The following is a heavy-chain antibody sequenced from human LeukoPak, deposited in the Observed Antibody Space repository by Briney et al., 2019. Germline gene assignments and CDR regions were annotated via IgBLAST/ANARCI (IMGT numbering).Heavy chain of an antibody. CDR2: IIPIFGTA. Sequence: GASVKVSCKASGGTFSSYAISWVRQAPGQGLEWMGGIIPIFGTANYAQKFQGRVTITADESKSTAYMELSSLRSEDTAVYYCARYSYYYDSSGYPYYYGMDVWGQGTTVTVSS. J-gene: IGHJ6*02. V-gene: IGHV1-69*13. D-gene: IGHD3-22*01. CDR1: GGTFSSYA. CDR3: ARYSYYYDSSGYPYYYGMDV.